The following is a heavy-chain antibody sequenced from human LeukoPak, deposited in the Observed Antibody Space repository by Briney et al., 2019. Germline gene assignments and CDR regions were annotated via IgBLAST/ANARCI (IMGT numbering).Heavy chain of an antibody. CDR1: GGSISSSSYY. CDR3: ARTLYDSSGYRFDY. Sequence: PSETLSLTCTVSGGSISSSSYYWGWIRQPPGKGLEWIGSIYYSGSTYYNPSLKSRVTISVVTSKNQFSLKLTSVTAADTAVYYCARTLYDSSGYRFDYWGQGTLVTVSS. CDR2: IYYSGST. D-gene: IGHD3-22*01. V-gene: IGHV4-39*07. J-gene: IGHJ4*02.